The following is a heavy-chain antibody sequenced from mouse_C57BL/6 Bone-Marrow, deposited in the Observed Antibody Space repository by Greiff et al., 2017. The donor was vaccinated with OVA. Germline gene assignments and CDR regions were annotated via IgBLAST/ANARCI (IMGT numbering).Heavy chain of an antibody. CDR2: IDPSDSYT. CDR3: ARSDYYGSSPYYFDY. Sequence: VQLQQPGAELVMPGASVKLSCKASGYTFTSYWMHWVKQRPGQGLEWIGEIDPSDSYTNYNQKFKGKSTLTVDKSSSTAFLKRSRLTSEDSAVYYCARSDYYGSSPYYFDYWGQGTTLTVSS. D-gene: IGHD1-1*01. V-gene: IGHV1-69*01. J-gene: IGHJ2*01. CDR1: GYTFTSYW.